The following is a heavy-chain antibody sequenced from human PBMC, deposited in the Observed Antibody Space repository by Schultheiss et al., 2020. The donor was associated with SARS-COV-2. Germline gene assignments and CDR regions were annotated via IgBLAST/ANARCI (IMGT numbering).Heavy chain of an antibody. CDR3: ARGTPYSSSWPYWYFDL. Sequence: SETLSLTCTVSGGSISGYYWSWIRQPPGKGLEWIGEINHSGSTNYNPSLKSRVTISVDTSKNQFSLKLSSVTAADTAVYYCARGTPYSSSWPYWYFDLWGRGTLVTVSS. V-gene: IGHV4-34*01. CDR2: INHSGST. CDR1: GGSISGYY. D-gene: IGHD6-13*01. J-gene: IGHJ2*01.